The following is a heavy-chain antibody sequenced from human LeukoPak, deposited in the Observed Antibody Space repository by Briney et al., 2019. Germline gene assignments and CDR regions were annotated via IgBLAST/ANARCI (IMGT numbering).Heavy chain of an antibody. J-gene: IGHJ4*02. V-gene: IGHV1-8*02. CDR1: GYTFTSYG. D-gene: IGHD1-1*01. CDR2: MNPNSGNT. Sequence: ASVKVSCKASGYTFTSYGISWVRQAPGQGLEWMGWMNPNSGNTGYAQKFQGRVTMTRNTSISTAYMELSSLRSEDTAVYYCARWSTGTTGFDYWGQGTLVTVSS. CDR3: ARWSTGTTGFDY.